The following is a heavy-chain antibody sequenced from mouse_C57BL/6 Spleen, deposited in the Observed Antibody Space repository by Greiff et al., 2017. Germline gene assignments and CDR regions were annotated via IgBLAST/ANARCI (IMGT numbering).Heavy chain of an antibody. V-gene: IGHV1-69*01. D-gene: IGHD2-3*01. Sequence: QVHVKQPGAELVMPGASVKLSCKASGYTFTSYWMHWVKQRPGQGLEWIGEIDPSDSYTNYNQKFKGKSTLTVDKSSSTACMQLSSLTSEDSAVYYCARRGYDGNPHYYAMDYWGQGTSVTVSS. CDR2: IDPSDSYT. CDR1: GYTFTSYW. J-gene: IGHJ4*01. CDR3: ARRGYDGNPHYYAMDY.